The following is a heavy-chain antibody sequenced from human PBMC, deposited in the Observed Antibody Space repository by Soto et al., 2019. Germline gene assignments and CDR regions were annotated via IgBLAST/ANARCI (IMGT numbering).Heavy chain of an antibody. CDR3: ATDEGDDYGDYVTRDAFDI. V-gene: IGHV3-48*01. CDR2: ISSSSSTI. Sequence: EVQLVESGGGLVQPGGSLRLSCAASGFTFSSYSMNWVRQAPGKGLEWVSYISSSSSTIYYADSVKGRFTISRDNAKNSQYLQMNSLRAEDTAVYYCATDEGDDYGDYVTRDAFDIWGQGTMVTVSS. D-gene: IGHD4-17*01. J-gene: IGHJ3*02. CDR1: GFTFSSYS.